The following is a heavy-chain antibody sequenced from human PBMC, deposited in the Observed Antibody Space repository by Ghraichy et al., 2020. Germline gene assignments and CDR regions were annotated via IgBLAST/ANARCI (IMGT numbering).Heavy chain of an antibody. J-gene: IGHJ3*02. CDR2: IYYTGST. CDR1: GGSISSYY. D-gene: IGHD3-16*01. V-gene: IGHV4-59*01. CDR3: ARDGLGRGMSFDI. Sequence: SETLSLTCTVSGGSISSYYWSWIRQPPGKGLEWIGYIYYTGSTNYNLSLKSRVTMSVDTSKNQLSLHLTSVTAADTAVYYCARDGLGRGMSFDIWGQGTVVTVSS.